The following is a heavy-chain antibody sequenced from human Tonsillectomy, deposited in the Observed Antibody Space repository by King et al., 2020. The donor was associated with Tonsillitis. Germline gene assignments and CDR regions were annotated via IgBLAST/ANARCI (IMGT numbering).Heavy chain of an antibody. J-gene: IGHJ4*02. Sequence: QVQPVQSGGSVVQPGRSLRLYCEASGFMFSNYGMHWVRQAPGKGLEWVAVISYDGSTKYYADSVKGRFTISRDNSKNTLYLQMKSLRAEDTSLYYCAKSGDSYGFDSWGQGILVTVSS. V-gene: IGHV3-30*18. D-gene: IGHD5-18*01. CDR3: AKSGDSYGFDS. CDR1: GFMFSNYG. CDR2: ISYDGSTK.